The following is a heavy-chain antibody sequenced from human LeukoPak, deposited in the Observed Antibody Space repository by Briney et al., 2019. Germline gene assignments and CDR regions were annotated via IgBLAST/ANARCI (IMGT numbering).Heavy chain of an antibody. CDR1: GFTFSSYW. V-gene: IGHV3-7*01. CDR2: IKQDGSEK. J-gene: IGHJ4*02. D-gene: IGHD4-17*01. Sequence: GGSLRLSCAASGFTFSSYWVSWVRQAPGKGLEWVANIKQDGSEKYYVDSVKGRFTISRDNAKNSLYLQMNSLRAEDTAVYYCARTDDYGDYQYYFDYWGQGTLVTVSS. CDR3: ARTDDYGDYQYYFDY.